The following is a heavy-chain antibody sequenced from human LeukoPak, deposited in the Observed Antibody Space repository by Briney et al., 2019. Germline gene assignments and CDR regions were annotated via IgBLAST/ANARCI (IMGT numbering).Heavy chain of an antibody. D-gene: IGHD4-17*01. Sequence: GGSLRLSCAASVFTFSSFAMHWVRQAPGKGLEWMAVISKDGSNKYYADSVKGRFTISRDNSKNTLYLEMNSLRTEDTALYYCAKDRFYSTGTFFDYWGQGTLVTVSS. CDR3: AKDRFYSTGTFFDY. V-gene: IGHV3-30*18. J-gene: IGHJ4*02. CDR2: ISKDGSNK. CDR1: VFTFSSFA.